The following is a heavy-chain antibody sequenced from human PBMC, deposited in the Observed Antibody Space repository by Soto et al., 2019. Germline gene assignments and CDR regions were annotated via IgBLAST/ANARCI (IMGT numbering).Heavy chain of an antibody. D-gene: IGHD6-13*01. J-gene: IGHJ6*02. V-gene: IGHV4-39*01. CDR3: ASQQLVHYYYGMDV. CDR2: IYYSGST. Sequence: PSETLSLTCTVSGGSISSSSYYWGWIRQPPGKGLEWIGSIYYSGSTYYNPYLKSRVTISVDTSKNQFSLKLSSVTAADTAVYYCASQQLVHYYYGMDVWGQGTTVT. CDR1: GGSISSSSYY.